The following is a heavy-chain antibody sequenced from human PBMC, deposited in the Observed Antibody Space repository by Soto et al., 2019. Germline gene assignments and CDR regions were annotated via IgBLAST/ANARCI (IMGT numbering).Heavy chain of an antibody. Sequence: GGSLRLSCAASGFTFSNAWMSWVRQAPGKGLEWVGHIKSKTDGGTTDYAAPVKGRFTISRDDSKNTLYLQMNSLKTEDTAVYYCTTSSSSSFDAFDIWGQGTMVTVSS. CDR3: TTSSSSSFDAFDI. CDR2: IKSKTDGGTT. J-gene: IGHJ3*02. CDR1: GFTFSNAW. V-gene: IGHV3-15*01. D-gene: IGHD6-6*01.